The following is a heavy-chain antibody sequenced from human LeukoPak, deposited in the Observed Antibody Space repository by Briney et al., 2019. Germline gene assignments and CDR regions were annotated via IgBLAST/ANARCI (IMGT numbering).Heavy chain of an antibody. J-gene: IGHJ3*01. CDR3: AKSGAARFDL. CDR1: GFTVSSNS. CDR2: IYSDNT. Sequence: GGSLRLSCTVSGFTVSSNSMSWVRQAPGKGLEWVSFIYSDNTHYSDSVKGRFTISRDNSKNTLYLQMNSLRAEDTAVYYCAKSGAARFDLWGQGTMVTVSS. D-gene: IGHD6-6*01. V-gene: IGHV3-53*01.